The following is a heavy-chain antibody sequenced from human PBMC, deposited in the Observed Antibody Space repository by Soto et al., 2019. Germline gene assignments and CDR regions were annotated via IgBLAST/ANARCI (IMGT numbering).Heavy chain of an antibody. Sequence: PLEMLSLTNAVYGGSLSDTYWNWCIWVRQPPGKGLEWIGEIYHSGSTNYNPSLKSRVTISVDTSKNQFSLKLSSVTAADTAVYYCARVSSSWGPAKFDYWGQGTLVTVSS. V-gene: IGHV4-34*01. D-gene: IGHD6-13*01. CDR1: GGSLSDTY. CDR2: IYHSGST. J-gene: IGHJ4*02. CDR3: ARVSSSWGPAKFDY.